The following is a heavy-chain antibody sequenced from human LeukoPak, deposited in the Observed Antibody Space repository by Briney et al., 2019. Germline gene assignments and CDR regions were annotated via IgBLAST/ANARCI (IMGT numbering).Heavy chain of an antibody. V-gene: IGHV3-23*01. CDR3: AILIISVAARDDFDI. CDR2: ISGSGGKT. CDR1: GFTFSTYS. D-gene: IGHD6-19*01. J-gene: IGHJ3*02. Sequence: GGSLRLSCAASGFTFSTYSMNWVRQAPGKGLEWVSTISGSGGKTSYADSVKGRFTISRDNSRNTVDLQMNILRAEDTAVYYCAILIISVAARDDFDIWGQGTMVTVSS.